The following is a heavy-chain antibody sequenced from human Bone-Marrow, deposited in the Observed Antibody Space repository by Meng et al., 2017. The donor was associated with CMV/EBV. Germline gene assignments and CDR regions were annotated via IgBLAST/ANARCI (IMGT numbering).Heavy chain of an antibody. CDR2: IWYDGSNK. D-gene: IGHD2-2*01. V-gene: IGHV3-33*06. J-gene: IGHJ6*02. Sequence: GESLKISCAASGFTFSSYAMHWVRQAPGKGLEWVAVIWYDGSNKYYADSVKGRFTISRDNSNNTLYLQMNSLRAEDTAVYYCAKDPIKGCTSSYGMDVWGQGTTVTVSS. CDR3: AKDPIKGCTSSYGMDV. CDR1: GFTFSSYA.